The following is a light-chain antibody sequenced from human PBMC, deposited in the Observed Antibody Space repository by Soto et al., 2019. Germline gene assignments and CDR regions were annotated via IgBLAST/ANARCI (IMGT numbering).Light chain of an antibody. J-gene: IGKJ1*01. Sequence: EIVLTQSPGTMSMSPVERDTLSCSPSQSVSNNYLAWYQQKPGQAPRLLIYGASNRATGIPDRFSGSGSGTDFTLTIRRLEPEDFAVYYCLQYGTSPETFGQGTKVDI. V-gene: IGKV3-20*01. CDR1: QSVSNNY. CDR2: GAS. CDR3: LQYGTSPET.